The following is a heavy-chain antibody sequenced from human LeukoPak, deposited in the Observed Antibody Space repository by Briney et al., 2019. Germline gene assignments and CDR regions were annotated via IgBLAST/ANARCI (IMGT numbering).Heavy chain of an antibody. D-gene: IGHD3-22*01. CDR1: GYSFTSYW. V-gene: IGHV5-51*01. J-gene: IGHJ4*02. CDR2: IYPGDSDT. CDR3: ARRVYHDSSGYWEYYFDY. Sequence: GESLKISCKGSGYSFTSYWIGWVRQMPGKGLEWMGIIYPGDSDTRYSPSFQGQVTISADKSISTAYLQWSSLKASDTAMYYCARRVYHDSSGYWEYYFDYWGQGTLVTVSS.